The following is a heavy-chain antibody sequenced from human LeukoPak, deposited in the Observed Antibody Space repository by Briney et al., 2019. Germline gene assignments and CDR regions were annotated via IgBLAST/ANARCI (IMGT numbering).Heavy chain of an antibody. J-gene: IGHJ3*02. D-gene: IGHD6-6*01. CDR1: GFTFSSYS. CDR3: ARDKLLDAFDI. CDR2: ISSSSSYI. V-gene: IGHV3-21*01. Sequence: PGGSLRLSCAASGFTFSSYSMNWVRQAPGKGLEWVSSISSSSSYIYYADSVKGRFAISRDNAKNSLYLQMNSLRAEDTAVYYCARDKLLDAFDIWGQGTMVTVSS.